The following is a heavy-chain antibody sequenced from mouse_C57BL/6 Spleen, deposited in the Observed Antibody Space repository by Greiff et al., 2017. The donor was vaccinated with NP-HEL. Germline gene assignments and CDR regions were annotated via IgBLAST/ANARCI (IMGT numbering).Heavy chain of an antibody. V-gene: IGHV1-76*01. CDR3: ARLSLLYFDY. CDR2: IYPGSGNT. J-gene: IGHJ2*01. Sequence: QVQLKQSGAELVRPGASVKLSCKASGYTFTDYYINWVKQRPGQGLEWIARIYPGSGNTYYNEKFKGKATLTAEKSSSTAYMQLSSLTSEDSAVYFCARLSLLYFDYWGQGTTLTVSS. CDR1: GYTFTDYY. D-gene: IGHD2-1*01.